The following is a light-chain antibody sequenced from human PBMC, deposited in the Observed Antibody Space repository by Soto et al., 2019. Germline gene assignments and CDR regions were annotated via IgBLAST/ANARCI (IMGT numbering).Light chain of an antibody. CDR3: SSYAGSNNFV. CDR2: EVA. J-gene: IGLJ1*01. Sequence: QSALTQPASVSGSPGQSITISCTGTNSDIGFYNYVSWYQQHPGEAPKLIIYEVAKRPSGVSSRFSGSKSGNTASLTISGLQAEDEADYHCSSYAGSNNFVFGSGTKLTVL. V-gene: IGLV2-14*01. CDR1: NSDIGFYNY.